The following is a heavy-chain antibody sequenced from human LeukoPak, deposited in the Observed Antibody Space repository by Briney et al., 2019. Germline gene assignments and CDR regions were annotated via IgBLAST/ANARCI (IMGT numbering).Heavy chain of an antibody. D-gene: IGHD1/OR15-1a*01. Sequence: PSETLSLTCTVSGGFINSYYWSWIRQPPGKGLEWIGTFYYSGSTYYNPSLKSRVAISADTSQNQFSLRLTSVTAADTAVYYCAKNMAETEHFDYWGQGTLVTVSS. V-gene: IGHV4-59*04. J-gene: IGHJ4*02. CDR3: AKNMAETEHFDY. CDR1: GGFINSYY. CDR2: FYYSGST.